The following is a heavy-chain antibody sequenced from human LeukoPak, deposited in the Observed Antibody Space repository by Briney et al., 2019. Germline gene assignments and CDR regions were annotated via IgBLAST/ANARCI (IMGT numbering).Heavy chain of an antibody. CDR1: GFTFSSYG. CDR3: AKAAVAVYYYYYGMDV. J-gene: IGHJ6*02. Sequence: GGSLRLSCAASGFTFSSYGMHWVRQAPGKGLEWVAVISYDGSNKYYADSVKGRFTISRDNSKYTLYLQMNSLRAEDTAVYYCAKAAVAVYYYYYGMDVWGQGTTVTVSS. CDR2: ISYDGSNK. D-gene: IGHD6-19*01. V-gene: IGHV3-30*18.